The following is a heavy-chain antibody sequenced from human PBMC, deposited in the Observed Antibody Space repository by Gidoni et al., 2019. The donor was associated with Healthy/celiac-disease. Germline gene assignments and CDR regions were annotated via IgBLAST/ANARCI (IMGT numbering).Heavy chain of an antibody. CDR1: GGSFRGDY. Sequence: QVQLQQWGAGLLKPSETLSLTCAVDGGSFRGDYWSWNRQPPGKGLEWIGEINHSGSTNYNPSLKSRVTISVDTSKNQFSLKLSSVTAADTAVYYCARARRPVVVPAAMLQPGGYYYYGMDVWGQGTTVTVSS. V-gene: IGHV4-34*01. CDR2: INHSGST. D-gene: IGHD2-2*01. J-gene: IGHJ6*02. CDR3: ARARRPVVVPAAMLQPGGYYYYGMDV.